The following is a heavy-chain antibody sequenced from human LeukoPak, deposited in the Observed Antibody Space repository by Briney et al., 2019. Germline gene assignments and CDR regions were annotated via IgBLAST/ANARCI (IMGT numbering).Heavy chain of an antibody. Sequence: GGSLRLSCAASGFTFSSYSMNWVRQAPGKGLEWLSSISSSSSYIYCADSVKGRFTISRDNAKNSLYLQMNSLRAEDTAVYYCASHGVVVPAYYYGMDVWGQGTTVTVSS. J-gene: IGHJ6*02. D-gene: IGHD2-2*01. V-gene: IGHV3-21*01. CDR3: ASHGVVVPAYYYGMDV. CDR2: ISSSSSYI. CDR1: GFTFSSYS.